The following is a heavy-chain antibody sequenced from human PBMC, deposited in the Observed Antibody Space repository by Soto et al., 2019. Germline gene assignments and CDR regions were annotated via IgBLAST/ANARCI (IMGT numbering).Heavy chain of an antibody. V-gene: IGHV1-69*06. CDR3: ARSLYGDYVLNYYYGMDV. CDR1: VGTFSSYA. J-gene: IGHJ6*02. CDR2: IIPIFGTA. Sequence: QVQLVQSGAEVKKPGSSVKVSCKASVGTFSSYAISWVRQAPGQGLERIGVIIPIFGTANYAQKFQGRVTITADKRPSTAYMELSSLRSEDTAVYYCARSLYGDYVLNYYYGMDVWGQGTTVTVSS. D-gene: IGHD4-17*01.